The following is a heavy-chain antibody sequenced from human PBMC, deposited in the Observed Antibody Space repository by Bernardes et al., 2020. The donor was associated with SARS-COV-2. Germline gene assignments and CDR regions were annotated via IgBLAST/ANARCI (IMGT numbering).Heavy chain of an antibody. D-gene: IGHD4-4*01. Sequence: SETLSLTCAVYGGSFSGYYWSWIRQPPGKGLEWIGEINHSGSTNYNPSLKSRVTISVDTSKNQFSLKLSSVTAADTAVYYCARGRYYSNYDNWFDPWGQGTLVTVSS. J-gene: IGHJ5*02. CDR2: INHSGST. V-gene: IGHV4-34*01. CDR1: GGSFSGYY. CDR3: ARGRYYSNYDNWFDP.